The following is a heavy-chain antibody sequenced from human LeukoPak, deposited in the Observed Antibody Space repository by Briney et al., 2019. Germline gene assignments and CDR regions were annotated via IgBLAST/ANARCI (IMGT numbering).Heavy chain of an antibody. D-gene: IGHD3-10*01. CDR2: INHSGST. CDR3: ARGRRLWFGELLLGSWFDP. J-gene: IGHJ5*02. Sequence: PSETLSLTCAVYGGSFSGYYWSWIRQPPGKGLEWIGEINHSGSTNYNPSLKSRVTISVDTSKNQFSLKLSSVTAADTAVYYCARGRRLWFGELLLGSWFDPWGQGTLVTVSS. CDR1: GGSFSGYY. V-gene: IGHV4-34*01.